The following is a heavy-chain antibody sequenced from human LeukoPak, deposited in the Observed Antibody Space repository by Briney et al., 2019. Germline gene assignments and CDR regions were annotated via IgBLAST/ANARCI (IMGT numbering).Heavy chain of an antibody. V-gene: IGHV3-23*01. CDR1: GFTFSSYE. CDR3: AKVAFGGVIADYWYFDL. Sequence: GGSLRLSCAGSGFTFSSYEMNWVCQAPGKGLEWVSAISGSGGRTYYADSVKGRFTISRDNSKNTLYLQMNSLRAEDTAVYYCAKVAFGGVIADYWYFDLWGRGTLVTVSS. CDR2: ISGSGGRT. D-gene: IGHD3-16*02. J-gene: IGHJ2*01.